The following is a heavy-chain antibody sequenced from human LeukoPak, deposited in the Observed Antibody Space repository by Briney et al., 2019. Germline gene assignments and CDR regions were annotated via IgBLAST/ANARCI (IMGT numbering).Heavy chain of an antibody. D-gene: IGHD6-13*01. V-gene: IGHV3-48*03. CDR3: VREGVYSSSPLDY. J-gene: IGHJ4*02. CDR1: GFTFSSYE. Sequence: TGGSLRLSCAASGFTFSSYEMNWVRQAPGKGLEWISYISSSGSSIYYADSVKGRFTISRDNAKNSLYLQMSSLRAEDTAVYYCVREGVYSSSPLDYWGQGTLVTVCS. CDR2: ISSSGSSI.